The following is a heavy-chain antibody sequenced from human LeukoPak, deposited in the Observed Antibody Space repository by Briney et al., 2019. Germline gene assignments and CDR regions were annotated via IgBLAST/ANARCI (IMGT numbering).Heavy chain of an antibody. J-gene: IGHJ4*02. Sequence: GGSLRLSCAASGFTFSSHWMNWVRQAPGKGLEWVANIKEDGSEKYYVDSVKGRFTISRDNAKNSLYLQMNSLRDEDTAVYFCARERPVGATPFDFWGQGTLVTVSS. V-gene: IGHV3-7*01. D-gene: IGHD1-26*01. CDR3: ARERPVGATPFDF. CDR2: IKEDGSEK. CDR1: GFTFSSHW.